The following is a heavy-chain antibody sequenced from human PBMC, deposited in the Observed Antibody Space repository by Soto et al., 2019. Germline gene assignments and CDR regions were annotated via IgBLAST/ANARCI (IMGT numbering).Heavy chain of an antibody. CDR1: GGTFSSYT. CDR3: ARPRDYGDTGGWFDP. V-gene: IGHV1-69*02. Sequence: QVQLVQSGAEVKKPGSSVKVSCKASGGTFSSYTISWVRQAPGQGLEWMGRIIPILGIANYAQKFQGRVKIIADKSTSTAYMELSSLRSEDTAVYYCARPRDYGDTGGWFDPWGQGTLVTVSS. CDR2: IIPILGIA. D-gene: IGHD4-17*01. J-gene: IGHJ5*02.